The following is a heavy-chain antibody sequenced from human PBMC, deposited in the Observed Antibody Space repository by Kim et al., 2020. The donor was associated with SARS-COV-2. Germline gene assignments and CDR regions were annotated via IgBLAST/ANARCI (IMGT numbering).Heavy chain of an antibody. Sequence: GGSLRLSCAASGFTFSSYSMNWVRQAPGKGLEWVSSISSSSSYIYYADSVKGRFTISRDNAKNSLYLQMNSLRAEDTAVYYCAREGGSRAPFDYWGQGTLVTVSS. CDR2: ISSSSSYI. J-gene: IGHJ4*02. D-gene: IGHD3-16*01. V-gene: IGHV3-21*01. CDR3: AREGGSRAPFDY. CDR1: GFTFSSYS.